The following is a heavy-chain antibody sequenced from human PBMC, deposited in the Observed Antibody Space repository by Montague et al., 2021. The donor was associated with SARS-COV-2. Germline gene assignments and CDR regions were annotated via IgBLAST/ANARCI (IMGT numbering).Heavy chain of an antibody. V-gene: IGHV4-39*01. J-gene: IGHJ4*02. CDR3: ATLPPSITIFGVVEGYYSDD. CDR2: KYYSGST. CDR1: GASISSRSYY. D-gene: IGHD3-3*01. Sequence: SETLSLTCTVSGASISSRSYYWGWIRQPPGKGLEWIGFKYYSGSTYYNPTLKSRVTISVDTSKNQFSLKLSSVTAADTAVYYCATLPPSITIFGVVEGYYSDDWGQGTLVTVSS.